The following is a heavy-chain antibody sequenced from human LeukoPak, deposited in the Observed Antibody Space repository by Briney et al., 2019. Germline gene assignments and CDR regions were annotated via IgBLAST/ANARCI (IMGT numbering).Heavy chain of an antibody. CDR2: ISGSGGST. CDR3: AKDGCYYGSGCPY. CDR1: GFNFSSYA. J-gene: IGHJ4*02. D-gene: IGHD3-10*01. Sequence: GGSLRLSCAASGFNFSSYAMSWVRQAPGKGLVWVSAISGSGGSTYYADSVKGRFTISRDNSKNTLYLQMNSLRAEDTAVYYCAKDGCYYGSGCPYWGQGTLVTVSS. V-gene: IGHV3-23*01.